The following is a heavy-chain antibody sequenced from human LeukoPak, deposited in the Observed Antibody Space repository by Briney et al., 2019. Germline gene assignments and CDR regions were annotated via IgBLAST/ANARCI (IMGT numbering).Heavy chain of an antibody. J-gene: IGHJ4*02. D-gene: IGHD4-17*01. CDR2: INPNSGGT. CDR1: GYTFTNYY. CDR3: ARALSTTVTPA. V-gene: IGHV1-2*06. Sequence: GASVKVSCKASGYTFTNYYMHWVRQAPGQGLEWTGRINPNSGGTNSAQKFQGRVSMTRDTSISTVYVELSSLRSDDTAVYYCARALSTTVTPAWGQGTLVTVSS.